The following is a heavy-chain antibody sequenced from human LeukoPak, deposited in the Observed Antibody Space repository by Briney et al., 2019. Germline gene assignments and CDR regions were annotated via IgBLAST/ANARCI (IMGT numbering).Heavy chain of an antibody. D-gene: IGHD2-2*02. CDR1: GFTFSSYA. CDR2: ISGSGGST. CDR3: AKDHCSSTSCYIIYYYGMDV. J-gene: IGHJ6*02. V-gene: IGHV3-23*01. Sequence: GGSLRLSCAASGFTFSSYAMSWVRQAPGKGLEWVSAISGSGGSTYYADSVKGRFTISRDNSKNTLYLQMNSLRAEATAVYYCAKDHCSSTSCYIIYYYGMDVWGQGTTVTVSS.